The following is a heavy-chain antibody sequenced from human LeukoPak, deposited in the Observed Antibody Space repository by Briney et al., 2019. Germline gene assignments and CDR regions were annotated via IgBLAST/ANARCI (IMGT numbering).Heavy chain of an antibody. D-gene: IGHD1-26*01. CDR2: INHSGST. Sequence: SETLSLTCAVYGGSFSGYYWSWIRQPPGKGLEWIGEINHSGSTNYNPSLKSRVTISVDTSKNQFSLKLSSVTAADTAVYYCARVIVGATTKGYFDYWGQGTLVTVSS. J-gene: IGHJ4*02. CDR3: ARVIVGATTKGYFDY. V-gene: IGHV4-34*01. CDR1: GGSFSGYY.